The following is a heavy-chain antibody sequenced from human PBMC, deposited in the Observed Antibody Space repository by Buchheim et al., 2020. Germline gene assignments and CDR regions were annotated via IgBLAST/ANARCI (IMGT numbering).Heavy chain of an antibody. V-gene: IGHV3-30*18. J-gene: IGHJ4*02. D-gene: IGHD5-24*01. CDR3: AKDRYERWLQLPDY. CDR1: GFTFSSYG. CDR2: ISYDGSNK. Sequence: QVQLVESGGGVVQPGRSLRLSCAASGFTFSSYGMHWVRQAPGKGLEWVAVISYDGSNKYYADSVKGRFTISRDNSKNTLYLQMNSLRAEDTAVYYCAKDRYERWLQLPDYWGQGTL.